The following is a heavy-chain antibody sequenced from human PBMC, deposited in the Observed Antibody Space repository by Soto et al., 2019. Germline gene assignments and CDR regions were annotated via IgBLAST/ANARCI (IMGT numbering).Heavy chain of an antibody. CDR1: GGSVSSSSHY. D-gene: IGHD1-1*01. CDR2: IYHTGST. V-gene: IGHV4-61*01. CDR3: ASNRLEMGTISYFDY. Sequence: PSETLSLTCTVSGGSVSSSSHYWSWIRQPPGKGLEWIAYIYHTGSTSYNPSLKSRVTISVDMSRNQFSLRLDSVTAADTAVYYCASNRLEMGTISYFDYWGPGTLVTVSS. J-gene: IGHJ4*02.